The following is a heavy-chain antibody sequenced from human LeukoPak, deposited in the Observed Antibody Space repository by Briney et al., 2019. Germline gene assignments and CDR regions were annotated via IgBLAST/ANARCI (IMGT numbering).Heavy chain of an antibody. J-gene: IGHJ4*02. CDR1: GIAVTGNY. D-gene: IGHD1-26*01. CDR3: AIAQSWDELFDS. Sequence: GGSLTLSCAASGIAVTGNYMSWVRQPPGKGLEWASFTSINTDTFYADSVRGRFTISRDSSENTLFLQMNSLRDEDSAVYYCAIAQSWDELFDSWGQGTLVTVSS. CDR2: TSINTDT. V-gene: IGHV3-53*01.